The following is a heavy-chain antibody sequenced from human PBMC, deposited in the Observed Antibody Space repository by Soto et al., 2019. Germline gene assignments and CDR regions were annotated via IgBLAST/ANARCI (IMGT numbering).Heavy chain of an antibody. J-gene: IGHJ4*02. V-gene: IGHV2-5*02. Sequence: SGPTLVNPTQTLTLTCSLSGFAVSSNGARVGWIRQPPGKALEWLALIYWDDDKKYNPSLKSRLTITKDTSENQVVLTLTDVDPADTATYYCVHGTLGSYGHVYFDYWGQGTLVTVSS. CDR1: GFAVSSNGAR. D-gene: IGHD5-18*01. CDR3: VHGTLGSYGHVYFDY. CDR2: IYWDDDK.